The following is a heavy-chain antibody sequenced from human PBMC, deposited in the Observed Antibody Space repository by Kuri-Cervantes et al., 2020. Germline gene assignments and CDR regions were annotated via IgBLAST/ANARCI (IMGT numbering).Heavy chain of an antibody. CDR3: ARLSWGEVFFDY. J-gene: IGHJ4*02. D-gene: IGHD7-27*01. Sequence: ESLKISCTVSGGSISSGGYYWGWIRQPPGKGLEWIGSIYYSGSTYYNPSLKSRVTISVDTSKNQFSLKLSSVTAADTAVYYCARLSWGEVFFDYWGQGTLVTVSS. CDR1: GGSISSGGYY. CDR2: IYYSGST. V-gene: IGHV4-39*01.